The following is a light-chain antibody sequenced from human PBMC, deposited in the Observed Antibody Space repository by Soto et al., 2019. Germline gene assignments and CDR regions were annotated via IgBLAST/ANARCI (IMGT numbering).Light chain of an antibody. CDR2: HAS. Sequence: EIVMTQSPATLSVSPGETVTLSCRASQSVNSNLAWYQQKPGQAPRLLIYHASTRATGIPARFSGSGSGTEFTLTISSLQSEDFATYYCQQYTTYPLTFGQGTKLEIK. CDR3: QQYTTYPLT. J-gene: IGKJ2*01. V-gene: IGKV3D-15*01. CDR1: QSVNSN.